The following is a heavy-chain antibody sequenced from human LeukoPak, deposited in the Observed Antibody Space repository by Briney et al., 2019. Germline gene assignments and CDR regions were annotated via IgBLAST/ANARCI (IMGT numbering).Heavy chain of an antibody. D-gene: IGHD2/OR15-2a*01. CDR1: GYTFTSYG. J-gene: IGHJ3*02. CDR3: ARGNRANDAFDI. Sequence: ASVKVSCKASGYTFTSYGVNWVRQATGQGLEWMGWMNPNSGNTGYAQKFQGRVTMTRNTSISTAYMELSSLRSEDTAVYYCARGNRANDAFDIWGQGTMVTVSS. CDR2: MNPNSGNT. V-gene: IGHV1-8*02.